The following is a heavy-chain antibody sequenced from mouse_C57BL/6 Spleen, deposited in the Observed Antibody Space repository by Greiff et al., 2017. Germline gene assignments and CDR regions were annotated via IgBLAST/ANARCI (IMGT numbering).Heavy chain of an antibody. CDR1: GFNIKDYY. CDR3: TYYYGSSYFDS. CDR2: IDPEDCDT. D-gene: IGHD1-1*01. J-gene: IGHJ2*01. V-gene: IGHV14-1*01. Sequence: EVQLQQSGAELVRPGASVKLSCTASGFNIKDYYMHWVKQRPEQGLEWIGRIDPEDCDTEYAPKFQGKATMTADTSSNTTYLQLSSLTSEDTAVYYCTYYYGSSYFDSGGQGTTLAVS.